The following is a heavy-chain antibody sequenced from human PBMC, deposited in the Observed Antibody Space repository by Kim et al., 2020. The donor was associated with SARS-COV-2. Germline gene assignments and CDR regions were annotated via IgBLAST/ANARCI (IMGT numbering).Heavy chain of an antibody. CDR3: ARELQWLGIFVGMDV. J-gene: IGHJ6*02. CDR1: GFTFSSYS. Sequence: GGSLRLSCAASGFTFSSYSMNWVRQAPGKGLEWVSYISSSSSSTIYYADSVKGRFTISRDNDKNSLYLQMNSLSDAAAAVYYCARELQWLGIFVGMDVWGQGTTVTVSS. CDR2: ISSSSSSTI. D-gene: IGHD6-19*01. V-gene: IGHV3-48*02.